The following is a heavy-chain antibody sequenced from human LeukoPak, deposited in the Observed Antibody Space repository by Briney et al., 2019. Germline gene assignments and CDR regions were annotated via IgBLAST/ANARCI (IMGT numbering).Heavy chain of an antibody. J-gene: IGHJ4*02. D-gene: IGHD1-26*01. CDR1: GYTFTSYA. CDR3: ATFRVGATKGVDDY. Sequence: VASVKVSCKASGYTFTSYAISWVRQAPGQGLEWMGRIIPILGIANYAQKFQGRVTITADKSTSTAYMELSSLRSEDTAVYYCATFRVGATKGVDDYWGQGTLVTVSS. CDR2: IIPILGIA. V-gene: IGHV1-69*04.